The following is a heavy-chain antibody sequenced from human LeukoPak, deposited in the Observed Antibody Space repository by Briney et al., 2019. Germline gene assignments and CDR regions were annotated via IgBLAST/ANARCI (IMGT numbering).Heavy chain of an antibody. D-gene: IGHD6-6*01. CDR2: IIPIFGTA. J-gene: IGHJ4*02. Sequence: SVNVSCKASGGTFSSYAISWVRQAPGQGLEWMGGIIPIFGTANYAQKFQGRVTITADESTSTAYMELSSLRSEDTAVYYCASAEVAARPGLGPYYFDYWGQGTLVTVSS. CDR1: GGTFSSYA. V-gene: IGHV1-69*13. CDR3: ASAEVAARPGLGPYYFDY.